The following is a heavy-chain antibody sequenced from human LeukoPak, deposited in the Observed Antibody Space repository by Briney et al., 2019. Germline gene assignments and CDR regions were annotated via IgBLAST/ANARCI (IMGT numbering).Heavy chain of an antibody. V-gene: IGHV5-51*01. CDR3: ARQYYYGSGIAGSYYYYGMDV. D-gene: IGHD3-10*01. CDR1: GYSFTSYW. Sequence: GESLKISCKGSGYSFTSYWIGWVRQMPGKGLEWMGIIYPGDSDTRYSPSFQGQVTISADKSISTAYLQWSSLKASGTAMYYCARQYYYGSGIAGSYYYYGMDVWGKGTTVTVSS. CDR2: IYPGDSDT. J-gene: IGHJ6*04.